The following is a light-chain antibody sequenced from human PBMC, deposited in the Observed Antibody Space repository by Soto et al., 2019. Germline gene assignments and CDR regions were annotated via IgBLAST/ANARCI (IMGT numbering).Light chain of an antibody. J-gene: IGLJ1*01. CDR2: EAS. CDR1: STDFVSYNR. CDR3: CSSAPSRTVV. Sequence: QSALTQPPSVSGSPGQSVTISCTGTSTDFVSYNRVSWYQQPPGTAPKLIIYEASNRPSGVPGRFSGSKSGNTASLTISGLQAADEADYYCCSSAPSRTVVFGTGTKVTVL. V-gene: IGLV2-18*02.